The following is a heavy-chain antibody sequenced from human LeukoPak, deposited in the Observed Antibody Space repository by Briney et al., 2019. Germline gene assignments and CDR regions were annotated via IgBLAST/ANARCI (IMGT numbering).Heavy chain of an antibody. CDR3: ARKSGYARDY. CDR2: INHSGSTS. Sequence: SETLSLTCAVYGESFSGYFRNWIRQPPGKGLEWIGEINHSGSTSNHNPSLKSRVTMSVDTSKNQFSLKLSSVTAADTAVYYCARKSGYARDYWGQGNLVTVSS. J-gene: IGHJ4*02. CDR1: GESFSGYF. V-gene: IGHV4-34*01. D-gene: IGHD5-12*01.